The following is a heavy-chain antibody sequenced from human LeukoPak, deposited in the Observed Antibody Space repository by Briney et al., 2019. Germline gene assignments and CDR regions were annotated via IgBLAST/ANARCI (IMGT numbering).Heavy chain of an antibody. CDR1: GFTFTSYA. Sequence: GGSLRLSCTASGFTFTSYAMSWVRQAPGKGLEWVSVISGTGGSTNHADSVKGRFTISRDNSKNTLYLQMNSLRAEDTAVYYCAKESGDDCSSYYEVFDYWGKGTLVTASS. V-gene: IGHV3-23*01. J-gene: IGHJ4*02. CDR3: AKESGDDCSSYYEVFDY. CDR2: ISGTGGST. D-gene: IGHD3-22*01.